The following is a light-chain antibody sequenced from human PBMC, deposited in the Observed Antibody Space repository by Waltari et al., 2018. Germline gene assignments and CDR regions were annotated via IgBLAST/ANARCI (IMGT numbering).Light chain of an antibody. Sequence: DIQMTQSPSTLSASVGDRVTITCRASQSISSWLAWYKQKPGKAPKLLIDKASRLESGVPSRFSGSGTGTEFTLTISSLQPDDFATYYCQQYNSYSRTFGQGTKLEIK. V-gene: IGKV1-5*03. CDR2: KAS. CDR3: QQYNSYSRT. J-gene: IGKJ2*01. CDR1: QSISSW.